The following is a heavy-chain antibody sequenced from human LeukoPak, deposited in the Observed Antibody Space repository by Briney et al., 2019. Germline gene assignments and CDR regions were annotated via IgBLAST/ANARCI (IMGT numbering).Heavy chain of an antibody. J-gene: IGHJ6*03. CDR3: ARGLPDYYYMDV. D-gene: IGHD1-26*01. CDR2: INHSGST. V-gene: IGHV4-34*01. Sequence: SETLSLTCAVYGGSFSGYYWSWIRQPPGKGLEWIGEINHSGSTNYNPSLKSRATISIDWSKSQFSLKVTSVNAADTAVYYCARGLPDYYYMDVWGKGATVTVSS. CDR1: GGSFSGYY.